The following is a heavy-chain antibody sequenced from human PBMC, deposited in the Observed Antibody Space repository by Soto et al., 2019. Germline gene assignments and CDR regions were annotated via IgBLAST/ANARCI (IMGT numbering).Heavy chain of an antibody. V-gene: IGHV4-34*01. D-gene: IGHD3-3*01. CDR3: ARIVYYDFWSGYSHYFDY. CDR2: INHSGST. CDR1: GGSFSGYY. Sequence: SETLSLTCAVYGGSFSGYYWSWIRQPPGKGLEWIGEINHSGSTNYNPSLKSRVTISVDTSKNQFSLKLSSVTDADTAVYYCARIVYYDFWSGYSHYFDYWGQGTLVTVSS. J-gene: IGHJ4*02.